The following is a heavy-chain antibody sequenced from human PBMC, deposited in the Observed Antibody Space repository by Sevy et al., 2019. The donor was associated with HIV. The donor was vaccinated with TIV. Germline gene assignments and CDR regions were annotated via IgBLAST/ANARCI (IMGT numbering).Heavy chain of an antibody. CDR1: GFTLSSYS. CDR3: ARDRGFGGVTFDY. CDR2: ISSSSTI. V-gene: IGHV3-48*02. Sequence: GGSLRLSCAASGFTLSSYSMNWVRQAPGKGLEWVSYISSSSTIYYADSVKGRFTISRDNAKNSLYLQMNSLRDEDTAVYYCARDRGFGGVTFDYWGQGSLVTVSS. D-gene: IGHD3-16*01. J-gene: IGHJ4*02.